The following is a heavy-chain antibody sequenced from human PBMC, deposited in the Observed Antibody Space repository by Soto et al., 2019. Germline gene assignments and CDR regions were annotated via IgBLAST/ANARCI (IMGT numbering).Heavy chain of an antibody. Sequence: SETLSLTCTVSGGSISSGGYYWSWIRQHPGKGLEWIGYIYYSGSTYYNPSLKSRVTISVDTSKNQFSLKLSSVTAADTAVYYGARLDGYNYFHLDSWGQGTLVNVSS. CDR2: IYYSGST. D-gene: IGHD5-12*01. V-gene: IGHV4-31*03. J-gene: IGHJ4*02. CDR3: ARLDGYNYFHLDS. CDR1: GGSISSGGYY.